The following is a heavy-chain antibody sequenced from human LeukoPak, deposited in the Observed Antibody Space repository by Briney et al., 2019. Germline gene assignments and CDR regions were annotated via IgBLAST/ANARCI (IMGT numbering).Heavy chain of an antibody. V-gene: IGHV4-34*01. CDR1: DGSFSGYY. J-gene: IGHJ4*02. Sequence: SETLSLTCAVYDGSFSGYYWSWIRQPPGKGLEWIGEINHSGSTNYNPSLKSRVTISVDTSKNQFSLKLSSVTAADTAVYYCARGRTAPDIVATAYHGSFDYWGQGTLVTVSS. D-gene: IGHD5-12*01. CDR3: ARGRTAPDIVATAYHGSFDY. CDR2: INHSGST.